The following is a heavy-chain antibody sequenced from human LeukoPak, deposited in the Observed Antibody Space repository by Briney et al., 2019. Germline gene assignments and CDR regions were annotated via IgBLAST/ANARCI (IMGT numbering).Heavy chain of an antibody. CDR2: VYTSGNT. CDR1: GGSINSGDYY. D-gene: IGHD5-24*01. CDR3: ARGGTIFTFFDY. Sequence: SETLSLTCTVSGGSINSGDYYWSWIRQPAGKGLEWIGRVYTSGNTLYNPSLKSRVAISIDRSKNQFSLKLTSVTAADTALYHCARGGTIFTFFDYWGQGIVVTVSS. V-gene: IGHV4-61*02. J-gene: IGHJ4*02.